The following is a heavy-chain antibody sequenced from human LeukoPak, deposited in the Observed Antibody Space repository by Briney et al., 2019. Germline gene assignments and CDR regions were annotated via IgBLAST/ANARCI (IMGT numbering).Heavy chain of an antibody. V-gene: IGHV3-21*01. J-gene: IGHJ4*02. Sequence: GGTLRLSCAASGFTFSSYGMSWVRQAPGKGLEWVSSISSSSSYIYCADSVKGRFTISRDNAKNSLYLQMNSLRAEDTAVYYCARDEGSSGGYYIDYWGQGTLVTVSS. CDR2: ISSSSSYI. D-gene: IGHD3-10*01. CDR1: GFTFSSYG. CDR3: ARDEGSSGGYYIDY.